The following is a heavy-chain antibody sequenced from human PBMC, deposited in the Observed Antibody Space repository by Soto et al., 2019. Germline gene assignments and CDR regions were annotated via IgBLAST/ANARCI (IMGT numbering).Heavy chain of an antibody. CDR2: IYYSGST. CDR1: GGSISSSSYY. V-gene: IGHV4-39*01. CDR3: ASGSGSDNHAFDI. Sequence: SETLSLTCTVSGGSISSSSYYWGWIRQPPGKGLEWIGSIYYSGSTYYNPSLKSRVTISVDTSKNQFSLKLSSVTAADTAVYYCASGSGSDNHAFDIWGQGTMVTVSS. D-gene: IGHD1-26*01. J-gene: IGHJ3*02.